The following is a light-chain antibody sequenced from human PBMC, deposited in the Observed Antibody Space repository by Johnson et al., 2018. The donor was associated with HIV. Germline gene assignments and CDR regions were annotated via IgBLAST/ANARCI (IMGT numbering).Light chain of an antibody. V-gene: IGLV1-51*02. CDR1: SSNIGNNF. CDR2: ENN. Sequence: QPVLTQPPSVSAAPGQRVTISCFGSSSNIGNNFVSWYQQFPGTAPKLLIYENNKRPSGIPDRFSGSKSGTSATLGITGLQTGDEADYYCGTWDSSLSAGGVFGTGTKVTVL. J-gene: IGLJ1*01. CDR3: GTWDSSLSAGGV.